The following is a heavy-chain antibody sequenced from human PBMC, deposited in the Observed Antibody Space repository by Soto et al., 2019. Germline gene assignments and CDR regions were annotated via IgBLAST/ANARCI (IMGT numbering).Heavy chain of an antibody. CDR3: ARYYCTTDTCYYFDY. CDR2: IYYTGHA. D-gene: IGHD2-8*01. J-gene: IGHJ4*02. V-gene: IGHV4-59*11. CDR1: GGSISPHY. Sequence: PSETLSLTCTVSGGSISPHYWIWIRQTPGKGLEWIGYIYYTGHANYNPSLKSRISFSVDTSRNQFSLMLSSVTAADTAVYYCARYYCTTDTCYYFDYWGRGTLVTVSS.